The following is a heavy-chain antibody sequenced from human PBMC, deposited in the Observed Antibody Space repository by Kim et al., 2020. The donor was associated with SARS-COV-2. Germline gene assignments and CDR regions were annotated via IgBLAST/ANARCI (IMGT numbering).Heavy chain of an antibody. J-gene: IGHJ4*02. Sequence: GGSLRLSCAASGFTFSSYWMSWVRQAPGKGLEWVANIKQDGSEKYYVDSVKGRFTISRDNAKNSLYLQMNSLRAEDTAVYYCARFPSTGYSSGWYGYWGQGTLVTVSS. V-gene: IGHV3-7*01. CDR1: GFTFSSYW. D-gene: IGHD6-19*01. CDR3: ARFPSTGYSSGWYGY. CDR2: IKQDGSEK.